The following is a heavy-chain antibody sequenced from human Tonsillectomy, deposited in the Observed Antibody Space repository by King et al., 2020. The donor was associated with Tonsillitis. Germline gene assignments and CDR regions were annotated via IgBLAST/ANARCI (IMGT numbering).Heavy chain of an antibody. CDR2: ITLSSSYI. D-gene: IGHD6-13*01. Sequence: VQLVESGGGLVKPGGSLRLSCAASGFTFSSYSMNWVRQAPGKGLEWVSSITLSSSYIYYADSVKGRFTISRDNAKNSLYLQMNALRAEDTAVYYCARANPGSSRRPGAMDVWGQGTTVTVSS. CDR1: GFTFSSYS. J-gene: IGHJ6*02. V-gene: IGHV3-21*01. CDR3: ARANPGSSRRPGAMDV.